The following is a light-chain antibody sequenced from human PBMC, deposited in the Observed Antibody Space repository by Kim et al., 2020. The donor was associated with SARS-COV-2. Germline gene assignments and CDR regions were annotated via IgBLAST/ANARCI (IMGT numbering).Light chain of an antibody. CDR3: QQYNNWPPLT. V-gene: IGKV3-15*01. CDR1: QSISSN. J-gene: IGKJ4*01. Sequence: STGERANLSCRASQSISSNLAWYQQKPGQATRLLIYGASTRATGIPARFSGSGSGTEFTLTISSLQSEDFAVYYCQQYNNWPPLTFGGGTKVDIK. CDR2: GAS.